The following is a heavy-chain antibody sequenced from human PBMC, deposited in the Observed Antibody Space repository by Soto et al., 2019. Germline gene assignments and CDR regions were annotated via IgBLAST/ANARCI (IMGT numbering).Heavy chain of an antibody. CDR2: ISGGGGDT. Sequence: GGSLRLSCAASRFTFSAYAMSWVRQAPGKGLEWVSGISGGGGDTSYADSVRGRFTCSRDNSKNTLYLQMNSLRAEDTALYYCAKSLFGGPDIWGQGTLVTVSS. D-gene: IGHD2-15*01. J-gene: IGHJ3*02. CDR1: RFTFSAYA. CDR3: AKSLFGGPDI. V-gene: IGHV3-23*01.